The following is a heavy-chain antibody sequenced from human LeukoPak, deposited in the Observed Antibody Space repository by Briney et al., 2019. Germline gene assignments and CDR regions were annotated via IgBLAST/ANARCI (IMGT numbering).Heavy chain of an antibody. CDR2: ITDSGGAT. D-gene: IGHD3-3*01. CDR3: VREEWPPSFDF. CDR1: GFAFTDYA. J-gene: IGHJ4*02. V-gene: IGHV3-23*01. Sequence: GGSLRLSCAASGFAFTDYAISWVRQAPGKGLEWVSAITDSGGATYYADSVKGRFAISRDNDKNSMHLQMNSLRAEDTAVYYCVREEWPPSFDFWGLGTLVTVSS.